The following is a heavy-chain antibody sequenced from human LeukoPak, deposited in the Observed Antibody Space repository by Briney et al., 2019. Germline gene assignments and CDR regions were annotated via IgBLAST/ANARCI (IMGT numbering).Heavy chain of an antibody. CDR3: ATDYYYGSGSYRRFNCFDP. CDR1: GFTFSSYA. D-gene: IGHD3-10*01. V-gene: IGHV3-23*01. Sequence: GGSLRLSCAASGFTFSSYAMSWVRQAPGKGLEWVSAISGSGGSTYYADSVKGRFTISRDNSKNTLYLQMNSLRAEDTAVYYCATDYYYGSGSYRRFNCFDPWGHGTLVTVSS. CDR2: ISGSGGST. J-gene: IGHJ5*02.